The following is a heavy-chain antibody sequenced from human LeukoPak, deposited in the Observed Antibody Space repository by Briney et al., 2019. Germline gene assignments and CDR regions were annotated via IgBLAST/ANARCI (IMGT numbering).Heavy chain of an antibody. J-gene: IGHJ4*02. CDR1: GFTVSSNY. CDR2: IKRKTDGGTT. V-gene: IGHV3-15*01. D-gene: IGHD5-18*01. CDR3: TTDPHGYSYGYYFDY. Sequence: GGSLRLSCAASGFTVSSNYMSWVRQAPGKGLDWVGRIKRKTDGGTTDYAAPVKGRFTVSRDDSKNTLYLQMNSLKTEDTAVYYRTTDPHGYSYGYYFDYWGQGTLVTVSS.